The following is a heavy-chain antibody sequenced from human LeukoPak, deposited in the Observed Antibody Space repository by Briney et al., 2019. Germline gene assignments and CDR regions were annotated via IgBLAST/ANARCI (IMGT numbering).Heavy chain of an antibody. CDR2: IYPGDSDI. V-gene: IGHV5-51*01. Sequence: GESLKISCKGSGYSFPSYWIVWVRQMPGKGLEWMGIIYPGDSDIRYSPSFQGQVTISADKSLSSAYLQWSSLKASSTAMYYCARQKYVGRLTDFWGQGTLVTVSS. CDR1: GYSFPSYW. J-gene: IGHJ4*02. CDR3: ARQKYVGRLTDF. D-gene: IGHD2-15*01.